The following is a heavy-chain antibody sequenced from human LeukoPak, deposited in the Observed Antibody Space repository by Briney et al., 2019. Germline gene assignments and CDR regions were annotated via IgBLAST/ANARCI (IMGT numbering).Heavy chain of an antibody. CDR2: VNVNSGGT. CDR1: GYIFTAYY. V-gene: IGHV1-2*02. D-gene: IGHD5-24*01. Sequence: ASVTVSCKASGYIFTAYYMHWVRQAPGQGPEWVGWVNVNSGGTNYAQKFRGRVTMTRDTYITTAYMKASGLRSDDTAVYFCARGEIDGPDFDQWGQGTLVTVSS. J-gene: IGHJ4*02. CDR3: ARGEIDGPDFDQ.